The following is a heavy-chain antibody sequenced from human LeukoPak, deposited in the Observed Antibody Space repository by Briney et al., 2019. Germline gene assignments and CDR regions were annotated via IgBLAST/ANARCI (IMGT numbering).Heavy chain of an antibody. D-gene: IGHD6-13*01. J-gene: IGHJ4*02. CDR2: IYSGGST. CDR1: GFTVSSNY. V-gene: IGHV3-66*02. CDR3: ASRAADDAFDY. Sequence: PGGSLRLSCAASGFTVSSNYMSWVRQAPGKGLEWVSVIYSGGSTYYADSVKGRFTISRDNSKNTLYLQMNSLRAEDTAVYYCASRAADDAFDYWGQGTLVTASS.